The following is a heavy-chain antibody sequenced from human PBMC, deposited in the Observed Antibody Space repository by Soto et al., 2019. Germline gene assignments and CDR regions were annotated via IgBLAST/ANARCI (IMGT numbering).Heavy chain of an antibody. CDR3: ARDRDIVVVTANDAFDI. D-gene: IGHD2-21*02. J-gene: IGHJ3*02. CDR2: ISSSSSYI. CDR1: GFTFSSYS. V-gene: IGHV3-21*01. Sequence: PGGSLRLSCAASGFTFSSYSINWVRQAPGKGLEWVSSISSSSSYIYYADSVKGRFTISRDNAKNSLYLQMNSLRAEDTAVYYCARDRDIVVVTANDAFDIWGQGTMVTVSS.